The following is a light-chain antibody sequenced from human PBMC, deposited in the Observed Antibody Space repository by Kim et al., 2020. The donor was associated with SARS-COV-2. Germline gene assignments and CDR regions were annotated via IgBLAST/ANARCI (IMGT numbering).Light chain of an antibody. J-gene: IGKJ4*01. CDR1: ESVSNNY. CDR3: QQYGGSPLT. Sequence: LSPGESATHTCRASESVSNNYLAWYQQRPGRAPRLLMYRASTRATDIPDRFSGSGSGTDFTLTISRLEPEDFAVYYCQQYGGSPLTFGGGTKLEI. V-gene: IGKV3-20*01. CDR2: RAS.